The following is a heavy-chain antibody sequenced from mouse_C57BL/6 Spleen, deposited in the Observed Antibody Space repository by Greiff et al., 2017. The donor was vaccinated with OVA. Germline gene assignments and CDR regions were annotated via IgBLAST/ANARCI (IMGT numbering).Heavy chain of an antibody. CDR1: GYTFTSYW. CDR2: IHPNSGST. CDR3: ARENYYGIHCDY. D-gene: IGHD1-1*01. V-gene: IGHV1-64*01. Sequence: VQLQQPGAELVKPGASVKLSCKASGYTFTSYWMHWVKQRPGQGLEWIGMIHPNSGSTKYNEKFKSKATLTVDASSSTAYMQLSSLTSEDSAVYDCARENYYGIHCDYWGKGTTLTVSS. J-gene: IGHJ2*01.